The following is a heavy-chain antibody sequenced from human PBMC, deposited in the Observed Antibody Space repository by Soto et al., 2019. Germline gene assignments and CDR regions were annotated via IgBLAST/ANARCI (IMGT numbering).Heavy chain of an antibody. Sequence: ASVKVSCKASGYTFTSCYMHWVRQAPGQGLEWMGIINPSGGSTSYAQKFQGRVTVTRDTSTSTVYMELSSLRSEDMAVYYCARDRTITRTSNEFDYWGQGTLVTVSS. CDR2: INPSGGST. CDR1: GYTFTSCY. V-gene: IGHV1-46*01. J-gene: IGHJ4*02. D-gene: IGHD1-7*01. CDR3: ARDRTITRTSNEFDY.